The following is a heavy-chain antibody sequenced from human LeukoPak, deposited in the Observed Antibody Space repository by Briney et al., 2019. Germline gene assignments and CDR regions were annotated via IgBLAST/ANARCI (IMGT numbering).Heavy chain of an antibody. CDR3: ARYYDSSGYYAVFDY. D-gene: IGHD3-22*01. V-gene: IGHV1-2*02. Sequence: ASVKVSCKASGYTFTGYYMHWVRQAPGQGLEWMGWINPNSGGTNYAQKFQGRVTMTRDTSISTAYMELSRLRSDDTAVYYCARYYDSSGYYAVFDYWGQGTLVTVSS. CDR1: GYTFTGYY. J-gene: IGHJ4*02. CDR2: INPNSGGT.